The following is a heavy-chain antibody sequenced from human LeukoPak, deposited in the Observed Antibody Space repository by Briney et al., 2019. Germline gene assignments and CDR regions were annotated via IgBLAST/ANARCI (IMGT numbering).Heavy chain of an antibody. J-gene: IGHJ4*02. Sequence: SETLSLTCTVSGGSISSYYWSWIRQPAGKGLEWIGRIYTSGSTNYNPSLKSRVTISVDTSKNQFSLKLSSVTAADTAVYYCARDSRDHKYYDFWSGQDYFDYWGQGTLVTVSS. CDR1: GGSISSYY. D-gene: IGHD3-3*01. CDR2: IYTSGST. CDR3: ARDSRDHKYYDFWSGQDYFDY. V-gene: IGHV4-4*07.